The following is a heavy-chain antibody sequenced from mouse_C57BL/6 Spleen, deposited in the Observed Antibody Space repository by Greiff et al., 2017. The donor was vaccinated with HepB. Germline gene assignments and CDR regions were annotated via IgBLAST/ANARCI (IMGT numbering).Heavy chain of an antibody. Sequence: QVQLKESGAELVRPGASVTLSCKASGYTFTDYEMHWVKQTPVHGLEWIGAIDPETGGTAYNQKFKGKAILTADKSSSTAYMELRSLTSEDSAVYYCTRGRALYFDYWGQGTTLTVSS. V-gene: IGHV1-15*01. D-gene: IGHD3-1*01. CDR1: GYTFTDYE. CDR2: IDPETGGT. J-gene: IGHJ2*01. CDR3: TRGRALYFDY.